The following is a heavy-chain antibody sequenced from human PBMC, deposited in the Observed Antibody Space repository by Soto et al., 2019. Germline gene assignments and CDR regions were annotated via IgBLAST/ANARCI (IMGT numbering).Heavy chain of an antibody. CDR2: IYSGGST. Sequence: HPGGSLRLSCAASGFTVSSNYMSWVRQAPGKGLEWVSVIYSGGSTDYADSVKGRFTISRDNSKNTLYLQMNSLRAEDTAVYSCARGLSDSSGYKTFSFNYWGQGTLVTVSS. CDR1: GFTVSSNY. J-gene: IGHJ4*02. V-gene: IGHV3-53*01. D-gene: IGHD3-22*01. CDR3: ARGLSDSSGYKTFSFNY.